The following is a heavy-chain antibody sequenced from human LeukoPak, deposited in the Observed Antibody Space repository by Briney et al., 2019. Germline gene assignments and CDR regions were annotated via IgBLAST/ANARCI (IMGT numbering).Heavy chain of an antibody. V-gene: IGHV3-23*01. D-gene: IGHD2-2*02. Sequence: GGSLRLSCAASGFTFSSYAMSWVRQAPGKGLEWVSAISGSGGSTYYADSVKGRFTISRDNSKNTLYQQMNSLRAEDTAVYYCARDLECSSTSCYSGGHFDYWGQGTLVTVSS. CDR2: ISGSGGST. CDR3: ARDLECSSTSCYSGGHFDY. CDR1: GFTFSSYA. J-gene: IGHJ4*02.